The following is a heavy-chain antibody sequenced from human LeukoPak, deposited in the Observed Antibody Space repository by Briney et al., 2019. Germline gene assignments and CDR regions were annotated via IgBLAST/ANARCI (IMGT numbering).Heavy chain of an antibody. CDR3: GKGPGVYAMGALDY. Sequence: GGSLRLSCAASGFTFSSYAMHWVRQAPGKGLEWVAAISFDASNKYYADSVKGRSTISRDNSKNMLYVQMNSLRAEDTAVYYCGKGPGVYAMGALDYWGQGILVSVSS. CDR2: ISFDASNK. D-gene: IGHD2-8*01. CDR1: GFTFSSYA. J-gene: IGHJ4*02. V-gene: IGHV3-30*18.